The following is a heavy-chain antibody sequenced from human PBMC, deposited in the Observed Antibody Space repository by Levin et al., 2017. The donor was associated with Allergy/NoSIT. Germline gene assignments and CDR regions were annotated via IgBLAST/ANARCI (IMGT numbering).Heavy chain of an antibody. CDR3: AREGRWELLRIYYFDY. CDR2: IWYDGSNK. V-gene: IGHV3-33*01. D-gene: IGHD1-26*01. J-gene: IGHJ4*02. CDR1: GFTFSSYG. Sequence: GGSLRLSCAASGFTFSSYGMHWVRQAPGKGLEWVAVIWYDGSNKYYADSVKGRFTISRDNSKNTLYLQMNSLRAEDTAVYYCAREGRWELLRIYYFDYWGQGTLVTVSS.